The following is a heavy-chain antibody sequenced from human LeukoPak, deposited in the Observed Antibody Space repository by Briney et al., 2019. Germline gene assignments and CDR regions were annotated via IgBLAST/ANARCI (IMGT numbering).Heavy chain of an antibody. CDR1: GYTFTSYG. D-gene: IGHD1-26*01. Sequence: ASVKVSCKASGYTFTSYGISWVRQAPGQGLEWMGGFDPEDGETIYAQKFQGRVTMTEDTSTDTAYMELSSLRSEDTAAYYCATASSGSSYYFDYWGQGTLVTVSS. V-gene: IGHV1-24*01. CDR3: ATASSGSSYYFDY. CDR2: FDPEDGET. J-gene: IGHJ4*02.